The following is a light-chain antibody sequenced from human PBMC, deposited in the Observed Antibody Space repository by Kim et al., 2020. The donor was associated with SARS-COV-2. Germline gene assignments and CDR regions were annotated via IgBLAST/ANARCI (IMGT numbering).Light chain of an antibody. Sequence: GQRFTISCSGSSSNIGSNYVYWYQQLPGTAPKHLIYRNNQRPSGVPDRFSGSKSGTSASLAISGLRSEDEADYYCAAWDDSLSGRVFGGGTQLTVL. J-gene: IGLJ3*02. CDR2: RNN. CDR3: AAWDDSLSGRV. CDR1: SSNIGSNY. V-gene: IGLV1-47*01.